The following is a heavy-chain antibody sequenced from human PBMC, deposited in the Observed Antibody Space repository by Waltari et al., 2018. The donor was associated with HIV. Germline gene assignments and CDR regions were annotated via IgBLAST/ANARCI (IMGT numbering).Heavy chain of an antibody. Sequence: EVQLVESGGGPVKPGESLRLSCVTSGFIFTPYRMTWVRQAPGKGPEWVSSISSSGNFKHYADSVKGRFTISRDNAENSLYLQMNGLRAEDTAIYYCARDSRGSTWSLNWFDPWGQGTLVTVSS. CDR3: ARDSRGSTWSLNWFDP. CDR1: GFIFTPYR. V-gene: IGHV3-21*02. CDR2: ISSSGNFK. D-gene: IGHD6-6*01. J-gene: IGHJ5*02.